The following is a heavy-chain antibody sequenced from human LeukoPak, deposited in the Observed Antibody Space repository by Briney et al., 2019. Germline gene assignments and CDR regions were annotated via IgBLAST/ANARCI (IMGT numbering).Heavy chain of an antibody. CDR2: ISAYNGNT. CDR3: ASSGYYRDCYYYMDV. D-gene: IGHD3-22*01. V-gene: IGHV1-18*04. J-gene: IGHJ6*03. Sequence: ASVKVSCKASGYTFTGYYMHWVRQAPGQGLEWMGWISAYNGNTSYAQKLQGRVTMTTDTSTSTAYMELRSLRSDDTAVYYCASSGYYRDCYYYMDVWGKGTTVTVSS. CDR1: GYTFTGYY.